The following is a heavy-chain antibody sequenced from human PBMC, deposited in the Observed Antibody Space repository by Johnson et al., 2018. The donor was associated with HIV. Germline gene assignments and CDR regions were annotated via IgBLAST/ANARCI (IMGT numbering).Heavy chain of an antibody. CDR1: GFTVSSNY. V-gene: IGHV3-66*01. Sequence: EVQLVESGGGLFQPGGSLRLSCAASGFTVSSNYMSWVRQAPGKGLEWVSVIYSGGSTYYADSVKGRFTISRDNSKNTLYLQMNSLRAEDTAVYYCARSGYGSGSTHDAFDIWGQGTMVTVSS. CDR2: IYSGGST. CDR3: ARSGYGSGSTHDAFDI. D-gene: IGHD3-10*01. J-gene: IGHJ3*02.